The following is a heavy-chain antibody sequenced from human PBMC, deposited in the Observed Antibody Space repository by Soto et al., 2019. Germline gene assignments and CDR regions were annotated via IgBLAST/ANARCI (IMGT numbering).Heavy chain of an antibody. CDR2: INHSGST. Sequence: QVQLQQWGAGLLKPSETLSLTCAVYGGSFSGYYWSWIRQPPGKGLEWIGEINHSGSTNYNPSLKSRVTISVDTSKNQFSLKLSSVTAADTAVYYRATCYGSGSYRWFDPWGQGTLVTVSS. CDR3: ATCYGSGSYRWFDP. J-gene: IGHJ5*02. CDR1: GGSFSGYY. V-gene: IGHV4-34*01. D-gene: IGHD3-10*01.